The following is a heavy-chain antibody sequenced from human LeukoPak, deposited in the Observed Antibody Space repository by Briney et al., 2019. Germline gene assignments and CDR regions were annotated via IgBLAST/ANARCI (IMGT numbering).Heavy chain of an antibody. D-gene: IGHD3-16*02. V-gene: IGHV4-59*08. CDR2: IYNSGNT. CDR3: ARHYVDIRTVGASYYYYGLDV. J-gene: IGHJ6*02. Sequence: SETLSLTCTVSGGSISSYYWNWVRQPPGKGLEWIGYIYNSGNTNYNPSLTSRVTISVDTSKSQFSLKVTSVTAADTAVFYCARHYVDIRTVGASYYYYGLDVWGQGTTVTVSS. CDR1: GGSISSYY.